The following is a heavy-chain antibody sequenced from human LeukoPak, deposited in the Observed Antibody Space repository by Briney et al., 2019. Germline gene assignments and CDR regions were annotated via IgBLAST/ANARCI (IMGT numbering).Heavy chain of an antibody. J-gene: IGHJ3*02. Sequence: PGRSLRLSCAASGFTFDDYAMHWVRQAPGKGLEWVSGISWNSGSIGYADSVKGRVTISRDNAKNSLYLQMNSLRAEDTALYYCAKQFERNDYGDYRNAFDIWGQGTMVTVSS. CDR1: GFTFDDYA. CDR2: ISWNSGSI. D-gene: IGHD4-17*01. V-gene: IGHV3-9*01. CDR3: AKQFERNDYGDYRNAFDI.